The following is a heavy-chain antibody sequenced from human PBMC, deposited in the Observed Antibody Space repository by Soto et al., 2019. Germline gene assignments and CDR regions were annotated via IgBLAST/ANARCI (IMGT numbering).Heavy chain of an antibody. V-gene: IGHV4-59*12. CDR2: IYYSGST. J-gene: IGHJ5*02. D-gene: IGHD3-3*01. CDR1: GDSISSYY. Sequence: PSETLSLTCTVSGDSISSYYWSWIRQPPGKGLEWIGYIYYSGSTNYNPSLKSRVTISVDTSKNQFSLKMSSVTAADTAVYYCARVPGYFWSRYYSWFDPWGQGTLVTVSS. CDR3: ARVPGYFWSRYYSWFDP.